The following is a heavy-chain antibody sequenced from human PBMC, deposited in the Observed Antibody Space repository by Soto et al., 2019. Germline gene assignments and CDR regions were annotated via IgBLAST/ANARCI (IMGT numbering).Heavy chain of an antibody. D-gene: IGHD3-10*01. CDR2: ISWNSGSI. Sequence: GGSLRLSCAASGFTFDDYAMHWVRQAPGKGLEWVSGISWNSGSIGYADSVKGRFTISRDNAKNSLYLQMNSLRAEDMALYYCAKSVYGSGSSYYGMDVWGQGTTVTVSS. V-gene: IGHV3-9*03. J-gene: IGHJ6*02. CDR1: GFTFDDYA. CDR3: AKSVYGSGSSYYGMDV.